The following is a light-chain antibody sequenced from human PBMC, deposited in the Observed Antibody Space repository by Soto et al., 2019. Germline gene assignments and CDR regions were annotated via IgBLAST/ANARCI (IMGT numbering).Light chain of an antibody. Sequence: AWQSVSSNLHWYKHKPGQAPRLLIYGASSRATGIPGRFSGSGSGTEFTLTISSLQSEDFAVYCCQQYNNRPIPFAQGTR. CDR1: QSVSSN. V-gene: IGKV3-15*01. J-gene: IGKJ5*01. CDR3: QQYNNRPIP. CDR2: GAS.